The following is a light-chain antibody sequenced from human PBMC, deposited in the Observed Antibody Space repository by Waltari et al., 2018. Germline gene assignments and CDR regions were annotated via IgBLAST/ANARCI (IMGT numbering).Light chain of an antibody. J-gene: IGLJ2*01. V-gene: IGLV3-1*01. CDR3: QAWDSSSTVV. CDR2: QDN. Sequence: SYELTQPPSVSVSPAQTASITCPGANFGTRYVSWYKQSHGQSPILVLYQDNKRPPGIPERFSGSNSGNTATLTISVTQAVDEADYSCQAWDSSSTVVFGGGTKLTVL. CDR1: NFGTRY.